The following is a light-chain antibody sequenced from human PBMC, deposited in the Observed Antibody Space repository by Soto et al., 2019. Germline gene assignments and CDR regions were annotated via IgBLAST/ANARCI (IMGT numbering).Light chain of an antibody. V-gene: IGLV1-47*01. J-gene: IGLJ1*01. Sequence: QSVLTQPPSASGTPGQRVTISCSGSNSNIGRNYVYWHQQLPGTAPQLLISGNNQRPSGVPERFSGSKSGTSASLAISGLRSEDEADYYCCSLTTSHTYVFGSGTKLTVL. CDR2: GNN. CDR1: NSNIGRNY. CDR3: CSLTTSHTYV.